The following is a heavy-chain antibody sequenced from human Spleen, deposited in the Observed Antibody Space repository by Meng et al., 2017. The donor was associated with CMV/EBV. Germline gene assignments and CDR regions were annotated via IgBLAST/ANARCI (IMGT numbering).Heavy chain of an antibody. D-gene: IGHD4-11*01. CDR3: ARDHAVTTGGFYGVDV. CDR2: ISFDGRNK. CDR1: GFTFSSYP. Sequence: GGSLRLSCVVSGFTFSSYPMDWVRQAPGKGLEWVASISFDGRNKFYADSVKGRFIISRDNSKNTVYLQMNSVRDEDSALYYCARDHAVTTGGFYGVDVWGQGTTVTVSS. V-gene: IGHV3-30*04. J-gene: IGHJ6*02.